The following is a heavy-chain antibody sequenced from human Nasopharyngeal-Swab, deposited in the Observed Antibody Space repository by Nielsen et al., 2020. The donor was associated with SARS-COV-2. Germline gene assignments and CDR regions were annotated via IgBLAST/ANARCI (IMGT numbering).Heavy chain of an antibody. CDR1: GFTFSSYG. CDR2: IWYDGSNK. D-gene: IGHD2-15*01. V-gene: IGHV3-33*08. CDR3: ARDGGGWFDP. Sequence: GESLKISCVTSGFTFSSYGMHWVRQAPGKGLEWVAVIWYDGSNKYYADSVKGRFTISRDNSKNTLYLQMNSLRAEDTAVYYCARDGGGWFDPWGQGTLVTVSS. J-gene: IGHJ5*02.